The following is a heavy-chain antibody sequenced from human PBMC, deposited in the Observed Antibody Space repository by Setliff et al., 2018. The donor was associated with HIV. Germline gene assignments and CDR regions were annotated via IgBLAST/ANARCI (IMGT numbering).Heavy chain of an antibody. CDR3: ARDGGPGSAWGDYSYYYTMDV. CDR2: IGPYNGRT. D-gene: IGHD6-19*01. CDR1: GYMFIAYG. V-gene: IGHV1-18*01. J-gene: IGHJ6*03. Sequence: ASVKVSCKPSGYMFIAYGMSWVRRAPGQGLEWMGWIGPYNGRTEYAQEFQGRVSLTIDTSASTAYMELNSLRSEDTALYYCARDGGPGSAWGDYSYYYTMDVWGKGTTVTVSS.